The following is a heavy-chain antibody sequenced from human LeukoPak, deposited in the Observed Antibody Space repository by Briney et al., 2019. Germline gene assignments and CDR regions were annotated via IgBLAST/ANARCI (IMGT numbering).Heavy chain of an antibody. J-gene: IGHJ1*01. CDR1: GFNFNVYA. CDR2: TSYDGSKI. CDR3: TRGKMRTLALAEYLQD. Sequence: GGSLRLSCEASGFNFNVYAMHWVRQAPGKGLEWVAATSYDGSKIYYSDSVQGRFTISRDNSKNTLYLQMNSLTTDDTAVYYCTRGKMRTLALAEYLQDWGQGTLVTASS. V-gene: IGHV3-30*04.